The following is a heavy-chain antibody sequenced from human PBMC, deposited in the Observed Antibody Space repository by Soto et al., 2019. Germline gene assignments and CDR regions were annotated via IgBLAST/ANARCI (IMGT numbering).Heavy chain of an antibody. CDR3: AGGSVDCSGGSCYGI. CDR1: GYTFTSYD. D-gene: IGHD2-15*01. J-gene: IGHJ3*02. CDR2: MNPNSGNT. V-gene: IGHV1-8*01. Sequence: SVKVSCKASGYTFTSYDINWVRQATGQGLERMGWMNPNSGNTGYAQKFQGRVTMTRNTSISTAYMELSSLRSEDTAVYYCAGGSVDCSGGSCYGIWGQGTMVTVSS.